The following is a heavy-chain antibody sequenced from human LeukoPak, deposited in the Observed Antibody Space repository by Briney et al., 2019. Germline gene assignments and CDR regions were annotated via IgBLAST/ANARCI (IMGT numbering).Heavy chain of an antibody. V-gene: IGHV4-4*07. CDR2: IYTSGST. CDR1: GGSISSYY. D-gene: IGHD4-11*01. CDR3: ARDTPIYSNYEDAFDI. J-gene: IGHJ3*02. Sequence: KPSETLSLTCTVSGGSISSYYWSWIRQPAGKGLEWIGRIYTSGSTNYNPPLKSRVTMSVDTSKNQFSLKLSSVTAADTAVYYCARDTPIYSNYEDAFDIWGQGTMVTVSS.